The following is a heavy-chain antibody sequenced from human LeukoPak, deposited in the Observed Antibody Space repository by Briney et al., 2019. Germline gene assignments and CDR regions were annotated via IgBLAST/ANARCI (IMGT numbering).Heavy chain of an antibody. D-gene: IGHD3-3*01. CDR3: AKDQSGVDFWSGYYTEVDGSNWFDP. CDR2: INWDSGKT. Sequence: PGRSLRLSCAASGFTFHDYGMHWVRQAPGKGLEWVSSINWDSGKTYYGDSVKGRFTISRDNSKNTLYLQMNSPRAEDTAVYYCAKDQSGVDFWSGYYTEVDGSNWFDPWGQGTLVTVSS. CDR1: GFTFHDYG. J-gene: IGHJ5*02. V-gene: IGHV3-9*01.